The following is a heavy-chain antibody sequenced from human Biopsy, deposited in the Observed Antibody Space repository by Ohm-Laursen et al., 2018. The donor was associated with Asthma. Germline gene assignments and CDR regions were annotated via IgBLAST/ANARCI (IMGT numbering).Heavy chain of an antibody. Sequence: SLRLSCAAPGFAVSRDHMFWVRQAPGKGLEWVSVIYSGGTSHTADSVRGRFTISRDYSKNTLYLQMHSLRAEDTAVYYCARGDSSNWSHYYFDDWGQGTLVTVSS. D-gene: IGHD3-22*01. J-gene: IGHJ4*02. CDR3: ARGDSSNWSHYYFDD. CDR2: IYSGGTS. CDR1: GFAVSRDH. V-gene: IGHV3-53*01.